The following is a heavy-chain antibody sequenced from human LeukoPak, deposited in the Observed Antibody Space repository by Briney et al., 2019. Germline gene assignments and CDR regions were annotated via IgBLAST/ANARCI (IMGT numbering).Heavy chain of an antibody. CDR3: ARDTGDIVVVPAAMNLDY. CDR1: GFTFSSYW. Sequence: GGSLRLSCAASGFTFSSYWMHWVRQAPGKGLVWVSRINSDGSSTSYADSVKGRFTISRDNAKNTLYLQMNSLRAEDTAVYYCARDTGDIVVVPAAMNLDYWGQGTLVTVSS. J-gene: IGHJ4*02. D-gene: IGHD2-2*01. V-gene: IGHV3-74*01. CDR2: INSDGSST.